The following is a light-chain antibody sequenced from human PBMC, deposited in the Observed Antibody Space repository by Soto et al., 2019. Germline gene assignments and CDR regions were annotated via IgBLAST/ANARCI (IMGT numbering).Light chain of an antibody. CDR1: QSISSW. V-gene: IGKV1-5*01. CDR3: QQYDSSWT. CDR2: DAS. J-gene: IGKJ1*01. Sequence: DIQMTQSPSTLSASVGDRVTITCRASQSISSWLAWYQQKPGKAPKILIYDASSLKSGVPSRFSGGGSGTEFTLTISSLQPDDFAAYYCQQYDSSWTFGQGTKVDVK.